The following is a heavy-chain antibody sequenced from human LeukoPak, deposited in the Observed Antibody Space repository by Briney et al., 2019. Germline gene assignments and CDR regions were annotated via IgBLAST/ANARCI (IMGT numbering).Heavy chain of an antibody. Sequence: ASVKVSCKASGYTFTSYGISWVRQAPGQGLEWMGGIIPIFGTANYAQKFQGRVTITADESTSTAYMELSSLGSEDTAVYYCARESVGGYSGYDLDYWGQGTLVTVSS. D-gene: IGHD5-12*01. CDR1: GYTFTSYG. V-gene: IGHV1-69*13. CDR2: IIPIFGTA. CDR3: ARESVGGYSGYDLDY. J-gene: IGHJ4*02.